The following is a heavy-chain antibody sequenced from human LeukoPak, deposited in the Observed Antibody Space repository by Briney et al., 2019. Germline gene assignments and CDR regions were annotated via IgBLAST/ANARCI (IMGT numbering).Heavy chain of an antibody. CDR1: GGSISSYY. D-gene: IGHD3-3*01. CDR2: IYYSGST. Sequence: PSETLSLTCTVSGGSISSYYWSWIRQPPGKGLEWIGYIYYSGSTNYNPSLKSRVTISVDTSKNQFSLKLSSVTAADTAVYYCAREHSYDFWSGYYLGDAFDIWGQGTMVTVSS. J-gene: IGHJ3*02. CDR3: AREHSYDFWSGYYLGDAFDI. V-gene: IGHV4-59*01.